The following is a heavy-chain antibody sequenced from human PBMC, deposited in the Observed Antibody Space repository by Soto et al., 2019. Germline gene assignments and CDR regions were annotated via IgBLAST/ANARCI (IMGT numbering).Heavy chain of an antibody. Sequence: QLQLQESGPGLVKPSETLSLTCTVSGGSISSSSYYWGWIRQPPGKGLEWIGSIYYSGSTYYNPSLKSRVTISVDTSKNQFSLKLSSVTAADTAVYYCARQVTMVRGQREHDAFDIWGQGTMVTVSS. V-gene: IGHV4-39*01. CDR2: IYYSGST. CDR1: GGSISSSSYY. J-gene: IGHJ3*02. CDR3: ARQVTMVRGQREHDAFDI. D-gene: IGHD3-10*01.